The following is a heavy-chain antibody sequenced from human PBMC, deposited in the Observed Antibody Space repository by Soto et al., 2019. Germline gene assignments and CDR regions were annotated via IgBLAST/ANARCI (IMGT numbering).Heavy chain of an antibody. CDR2: INPNSGGT. Sequence: ASVKVSCKASGYTFTGYYMHWVRQAPGQGLEWMGWINPNSGGTNYAQKFQGWVTMTRDTSISTAYMELSRLRSDDTAVYYCARELLGDSSSWYVRRLSYYFDYWGQGTLVTVSS. CDR3: ARELLGDSSSWYVRRLSYYFDY. CDR1: GYTFTGYY. D-gene: IGHD6-13*01. J-gene: IGHJ4*02. V-gene: IGHV1-2*04.